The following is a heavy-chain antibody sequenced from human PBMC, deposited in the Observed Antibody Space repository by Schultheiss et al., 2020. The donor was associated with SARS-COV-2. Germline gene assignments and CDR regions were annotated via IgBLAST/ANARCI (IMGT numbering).Heavy chain of an antibody. D-gene: IGHD7-27*01. Sequence: GESLKISCAASGFTFSSYGMHWVRQAPGKGLEWVAVIWYDGSNKYYVDSVKGRFTISRDNSKNTLYLQMDSLTNEDTAVYYCATDPLGAVSGAYWGPGTLVTVSS. V-gene: IGHV3-30*02. CDR2: IWYDGSNK. CDR3: ATDPLGAVSGAY. CDR1: GFTFSSYG. J-gene: IGHJ4*01.